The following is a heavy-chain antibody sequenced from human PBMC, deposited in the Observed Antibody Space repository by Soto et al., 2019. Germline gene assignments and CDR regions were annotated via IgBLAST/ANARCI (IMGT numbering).Heavy chain of an antibody. CDR1: GGTFSSYA. D-gene: IGHD2-2*01. V-gene: IGHV1-69*01. J-gene: IGHJ6*02. CDR2: IIPISDTT. CDR3: ARSQGSSTSLEIYYYCYYGMDV. Sequence: QVQLVQSGAEVKKPGSSVKVSCKASGGTFSSYAISWVRQAPGQGLEWMGGIIPISDTTNYAQKFQGRVTTTADEFTSTAYMELSSLRSEDTAVYYCARSQGSSTSLEIYYYCYYGMDVWGQGTTVTVSS.